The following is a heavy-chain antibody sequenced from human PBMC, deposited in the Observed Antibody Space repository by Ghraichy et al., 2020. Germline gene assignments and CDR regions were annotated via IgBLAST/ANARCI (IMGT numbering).Heavy chain of an antibody. J-gene: IGHJ4*02. Sequence: GGSLRLSCAASGFTFSSYAMSWVRQAPGKGLEWVSAISGSGGSTYYADSVKGRFTISRDNSKNTLYLQMNSLRAEDTAVYYCANHHYYHSNRYYFDYWGQGTLVTVSS. D-gene: IGHD3-22*01. V-gene: IGHV3-23*01. CDR2: ISGSGGST. CDR1: GFTFSSYA. CDR3: ANHHYYHSNRYYFDY.